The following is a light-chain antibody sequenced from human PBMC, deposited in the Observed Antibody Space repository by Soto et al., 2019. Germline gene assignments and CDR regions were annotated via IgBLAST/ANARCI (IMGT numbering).Light chain of an antibody. CDR1: SSNIGSNT. CDR3: AAWDDSLNGVV. V-gene: IGLV1-44*01. Sequence: QSVLTQPPSASGTPGQRVTISCSGSSSNIGSNTVNWYQQLPGTAPKHLIYSDNQRPSGVPDRFSGSKSGTSVSLAISGLQSEDEADYYCAAWDDSLNGVVFGGGTKLTVL. CDR2: SDN. J-gene: IGLJ2*01.